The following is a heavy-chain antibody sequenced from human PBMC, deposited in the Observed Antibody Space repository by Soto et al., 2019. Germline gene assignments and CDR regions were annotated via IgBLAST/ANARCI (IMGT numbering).Heavy chain of an antibody. Sequence: QVQLVESGGGVVQPGRSLRLSCAASGFTFSSYAMHWVRQAPGKGLEWVAVISYDGSNKYYADSVKGRFTISRDNSKNTQKLKMNSRRTEDTAVYYCAIPLLSSDGTTPLDYRGQGTLVTVFS. CDR2: ISYDGSNK. CDR3: AIPLLSSDGTTPLDY. D-gene: IGHD1-1*01. J-gene: IGHJ4*02. V-gene: IGHV3-30-3*01. CDR1: GFTFSSYA.